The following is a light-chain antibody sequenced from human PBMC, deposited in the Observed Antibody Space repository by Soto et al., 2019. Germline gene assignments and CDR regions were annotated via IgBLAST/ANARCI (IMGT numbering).Light chain of an antibody. J-gene: IGLJ2*01. CDR1: SSDVDVYPS. V-gene: IGLV2-14*03. CDR3: SSYTGTNKEF. CDR2: DVS. Sequence: QSALTQPASVSGSPGQSITISCTGTSSDVDVYPSVSWYQQHPVKAPKLMIYDVSTRPSGVSDRFSGSKSGNTASLTISGLQADDEADYYCSSYTGTNKEFFGGGTKRTVL.